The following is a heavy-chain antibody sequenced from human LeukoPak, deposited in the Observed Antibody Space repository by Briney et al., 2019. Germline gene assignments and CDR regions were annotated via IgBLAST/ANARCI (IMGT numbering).Heavy chain of an antibody. Sequence: GGSLRLSCAASGFTFSDYWIHWVRQAPGKGLVWVSRINTDGSITNYADSVKGRFSISRDNAKNTLYLQMSSLRAEDTAVYYCARDRGPRTGFMVREAYDYWGQGSLVTVSS. CDR3: ARDRGPRTGFMVREAYDY. D-gene: IGHD3-10*01. CDR1: GFTFSDYW. J-gene: IGHJ4*02. V-gene: IGHV3-74*01. CDR2: INTDGSIT.